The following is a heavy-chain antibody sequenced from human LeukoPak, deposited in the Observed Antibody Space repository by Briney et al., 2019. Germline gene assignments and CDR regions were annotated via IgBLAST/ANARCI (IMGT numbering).Heavy chain of an antibody. Sequence: PSETLSLTCTVSGGSISTYYWSWIRQPPGKGLEWIGYIYYGGSTNYNPSLKGRVTVSVDTSKNQFSLKLSSATAADPAVYYCARSFPVAGTPFDYWGQGTLVTVSS. V-gene: IGHV4-59*08. J-gene: IGHJ4*02. CDR1: GGSISTYY. D-gene: IGHD6-19*01. CDR2: IYYGGST. CDR3: ARSFPVAGTPFDY.